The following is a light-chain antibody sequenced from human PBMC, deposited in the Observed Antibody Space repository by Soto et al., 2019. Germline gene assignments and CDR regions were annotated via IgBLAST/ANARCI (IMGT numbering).Light chain of an antibody. V-gene: IGKV3-15*01. J-gene: IGKJ5*01. Sequence: IEMAQYGATVSVSPGEIAKNSCRASQSARSSLGWYQQKPGQPPSLLIYDVSIRATGIPARFNGSGSGTEFTLTISSLQSEDFAVYYCQQYNNWPPTFGQGTRLEIK. CDR3: QQYNNWPPT. CDR2: DVS. CDR1: QSARSS.